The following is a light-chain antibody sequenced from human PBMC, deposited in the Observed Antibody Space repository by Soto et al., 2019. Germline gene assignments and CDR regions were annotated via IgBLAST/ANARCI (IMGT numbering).Light chain of an antibody. V-gene: IGLV4-69*01. Sequence: QLVLTQSPSASASLGASVKLTCTLSSGHSIYAIAWHQQQPEKGPRYLMKLNSDGSHSKGDGIPDRFSGSSSGAERYLTISSLQSEDEADYYCQTWGTGIQVFGGGTKVTVL. CDR3: QTWGTGIQV. J-gene: IGLJ2*01. CDR1: SGHSIYA. CDR2: LNSDGSH.